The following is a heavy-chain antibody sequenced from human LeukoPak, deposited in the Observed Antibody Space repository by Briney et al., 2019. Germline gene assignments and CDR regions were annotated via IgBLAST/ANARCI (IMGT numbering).Heavy chain of an antibody. Sequence: SETLSLTCTVSGGSISSYYWSWIRQPPGKGLEWIGYIYYSGSANYNPSLKSRVTISVDTSKNQFSLKLSSVTAADTAVYYCARETGASFDYWGQGTLVTVSS. V-gene: IGHV4-59*01. J-gene: IGHJ4*02. D-gene: IGHD1-14*01. CDR1: GGSISSYY. CDR2: IYYSGSA. CDR3: ARETGASFDY.